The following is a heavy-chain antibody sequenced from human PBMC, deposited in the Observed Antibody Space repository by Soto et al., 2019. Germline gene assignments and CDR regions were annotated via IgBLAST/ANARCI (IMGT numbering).Heavy chain of an antibody. CDR2: IYYSGST. J-gene: IGHJ5*02. D-gene: IGHD6-13*01. CDR1: GGSISSGGYY. CDR3: ARSRIAAAAPRWFDP. V-gene: IGHV4-31*03. Sequence: QVQLQESGPGLVKPSQTLSLTCTVSGGSISSGGYYWSWIRQHPGKGLEWIGYIYYSGSTYYNPSLKSRVTISVDTSKNQFSLKLSSVTAADTAVYYCARSRIAAAAPRWFDPWGQGTLVTVSS.